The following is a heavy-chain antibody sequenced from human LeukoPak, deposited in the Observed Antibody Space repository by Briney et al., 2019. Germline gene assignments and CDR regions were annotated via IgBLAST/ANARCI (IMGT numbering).Heavy chain of an antibody. CDR1: GFTFSSYE. D-gene: IGHD1/OR15-1a*01. CDR2: ISTSGGDT. CDR3: ARIKGDTWNNPFDS. Sequence: PGGSLRLSCAASGFTFSSYEMAWVRQAPGKGLHWVSGISTSGGDTYYADSVRGRFTISRDNSKNTLYLQMISLRAEDTALYYCARIKGDTWNNPFDSWGQGTLVTVSS. V-gene: IGHV3-23*01. J-gene: IGHJ4*02.